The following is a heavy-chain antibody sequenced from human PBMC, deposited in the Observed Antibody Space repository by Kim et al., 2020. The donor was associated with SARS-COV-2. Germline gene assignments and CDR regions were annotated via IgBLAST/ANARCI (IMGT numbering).Heavy chain of an antibody. D-gene: IGHD5-18*01. CDR1: SISSCSYC. V-gene: IGHV4-39*01. CDR2: IYYSGST. CDR3: ARHFTAMVYYFDY. Sequence: SISSCSYCWGWSRQPPGKGLGWIVSIYYSGSTYSNPSLKSRVTISVDTSKNQFSLKLSSVTAADTAVYYCARHFTAMVYYFDYWGQGTLAT. J-gene: IGHJ4*02.